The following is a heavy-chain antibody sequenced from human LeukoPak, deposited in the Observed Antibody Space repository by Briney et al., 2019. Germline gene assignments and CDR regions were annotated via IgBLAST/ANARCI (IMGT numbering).Heavy chain of an antibody. V-gene: IGHV1-24*01. Sequence: ASVKVSCKVSGYTLSELSMHWVRQAPGKGLEWMGGFDPEDGETVYAQKFQGRVTMTEDTSTDTAYMELSSLRSEDTAVYYCATVYCGGDCYVRPGLSLPAYAAFDIWGQGTMVTVSS. CDR3: ATVYCGGDCYVRPGLSLPAYAAFDI. CDR1: GYTLSELS. CDR2: FDPEDGET. J-gene: IGHJ3*02. D-gene: IGHD2-21*02.